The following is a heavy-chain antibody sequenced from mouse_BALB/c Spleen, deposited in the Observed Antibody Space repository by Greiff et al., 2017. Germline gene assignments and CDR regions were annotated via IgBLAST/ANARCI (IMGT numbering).Heavy chain of an antibody. J-gene: IGHJ3*01. Sequence: EVQGVESGGGLVQPGGSLKLSCAASGFTFSSYTMSWVRQTPEKRLEWVAYISNGGGSTYYPDTVKGRFTISRDNAKNTLYLQMSSLKSEDTAMYYCARRDLNYPGFAYWGQGTLVTVSA. CDR2: ISNGGGST. V-gene: IGHV5-12-2*01. D-gene: IGHD1-1*01. CDR1: GFTFSSYT. CDR3: ARRDLNYPGFAY.